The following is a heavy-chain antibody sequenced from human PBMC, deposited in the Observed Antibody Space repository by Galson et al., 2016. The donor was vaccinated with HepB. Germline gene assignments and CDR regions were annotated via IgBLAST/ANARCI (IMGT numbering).Heavy chain of an antibody. CDR3: ARGGYYDSSGSFGY. V-gene: IGHV1-46*01. D-gene: IGHD3-22*01. Sequence: SVKVSCKASGYTFTRYYIHWVRQAPGQGLEWMGVINPSGGSTKDAQKFQGRVTMTRDTSTSTVYMELSSLRSEDTAVYFCARGGYYDSSGSFGYWGHGTLVTVAS. J-gene: IGHJ4*01. CDR2: INPSGGST. CDR1: GYTFTRYY.